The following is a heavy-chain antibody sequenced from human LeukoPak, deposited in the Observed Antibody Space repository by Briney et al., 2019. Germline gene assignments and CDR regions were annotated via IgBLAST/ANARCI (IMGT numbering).Heavy chain of an antibody. CDR1: GYSFTNYG. V-gene: IGHV1-18*01. CDR3: AIRYSGSYNDY. J-gene: IGHJ4*02. CDR2: ISGYNSKP. D-gene: IGHD1-26*01. Sequence: ASVRVSYKTSGYSFTNYGITWVRQAPAQGLEWMGWISGYNSKPFYAQNFQGRVTMTTDTSTSTVYMEVRSLRSDDTAVYYCAIRYSGSYNDYWGQGTLVTVSS.